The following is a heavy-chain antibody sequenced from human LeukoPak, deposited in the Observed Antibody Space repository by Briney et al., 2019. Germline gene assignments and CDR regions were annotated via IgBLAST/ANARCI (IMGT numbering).Heavy chain of an antibody. CDR2: VNAYNGNT. Sequence: GASVKASCKPSGSPVNRYRINWVRQAPGQGLEGVGSVNAYNGNTNYAQKVQGRVTMTSDTSTSKAYMELRSLRSDDTALYYCARDGFRGPSDYWGQGTLVTVSS. J-gene: IGHJ4*02. CDR1: GSPVNRYR. V-gene: IGHV1-18*01. D-gene: IGHD3-16*01. CDR3: ARDGFRGPSDY.